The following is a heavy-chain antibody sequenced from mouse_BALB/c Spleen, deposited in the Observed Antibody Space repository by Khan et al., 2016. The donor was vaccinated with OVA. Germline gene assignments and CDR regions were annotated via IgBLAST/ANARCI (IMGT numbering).Heavy chain of an antibody. V-gene: IGHV9-3-1*01. J-gene: IGHJ3*01. D-gene: IGHD1-1*01. CDR1: GYIFTNYG. CDR2: INTYTGEP. Sequence: QIQLVQSGPELKKPGETVKISCKASGYIFTNYGMNWVKQAPGQGLKWMGWINTYTGEPTYADDFRGRFAFSLETSASTAYLQINSRKNEDTATYFCARGAFDYDRRKNAWFAYWGQGTLVTVSA. CDR3: ARGAFDYDRRKNAWFAY.